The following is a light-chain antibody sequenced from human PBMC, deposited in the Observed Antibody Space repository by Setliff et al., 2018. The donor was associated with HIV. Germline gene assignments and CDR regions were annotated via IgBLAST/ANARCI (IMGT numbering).Light chain of an antibody. V-gene: IGLV7-46*01. J-gene: IGLJ2*01. CDR1: TGGVTSGHY. CDR3: LLSYSNTYV. Sequence: QAVVTQEPSLTVSPGGTVTLTCGSNTGGVTSGHYAYWFQQKPGQAPRTLIYDTSNKLSWTPARFSGSLLGGKAALTLSGAQAQDEADYYCLLSYSNTYVFGGGTKGTVL. CDR2: DTS.